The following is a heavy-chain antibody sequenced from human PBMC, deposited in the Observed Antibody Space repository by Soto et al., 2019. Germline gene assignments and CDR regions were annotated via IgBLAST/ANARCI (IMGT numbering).Heavy chain of an antibody. CDR1: GYSISSGYY. D-gene: IGHD1-26*01. V-gene: IGHV4-38-2*01. CDR3: ARADGIALNFDF. Sequence: SETLSLTCAVSGYSISSGYYWGWIRQPPGKGLEWIGSIYHSGSTYYNPSLKSRVTISVDTSKNQFSLKLSSVTAADTAVYYCARADGIALNFDFWGQGTLVTVS. CDR2: IYHSGST. J-gene: IGHJ4*02.